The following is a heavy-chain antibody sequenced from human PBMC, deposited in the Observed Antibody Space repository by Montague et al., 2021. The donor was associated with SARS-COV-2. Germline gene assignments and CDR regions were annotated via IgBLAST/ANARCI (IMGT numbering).Heavy chain of an antibody. V-gene: IGHV4-39*01. CDR3: ARHRRGGVVVAAVRWFDP. J-gene: IGHJ5*02. CDR2: IYFSGSS. D-gene: IGHD2-15*01. CDR1: GGSVSSSGYY. Sequence: SETLSLTCTVSGGSVSSSGYYWGWIRQPPGKGLEWIGSIYFSGSSYYNPSLKSRVSISVDTSKNQFSLRLSSVTSADTAVYYCARHRRGGVVVAAVRWFDPWGQGTLVTVSS.